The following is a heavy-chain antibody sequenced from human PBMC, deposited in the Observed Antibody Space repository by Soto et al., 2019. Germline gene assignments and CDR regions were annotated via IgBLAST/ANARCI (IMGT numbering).Heavy chain of an antibody. D-gene: IGHD3-3*01. CDR2: INHSGST. CDR3: ARRVLEWLYYYYGMDV. CDR1: GGSFSGYY. V-gene: IGHV4-34*01. Sequence: SDTLSLTCAVYGGSFSGYYWSWIRQPPGKGLEWIGEINHSGSTNYNPSLKSRVTISVDTSKNQFSLKLSSVTAADTAVYYCARRVLEWLYYYYGMDVWGQGTTVTVSS. J-gene: IGHJ6*02.